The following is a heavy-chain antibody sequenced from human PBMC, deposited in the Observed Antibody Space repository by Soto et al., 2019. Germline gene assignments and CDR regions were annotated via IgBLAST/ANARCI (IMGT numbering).Heavy chain of an antibody. CDR2: IYHSGST. D-gene: IGHD4-17*01. CDR1: GAPIISGGHY. CDR3: AKVCGDYNSDN. V-gene: IGHV4-31*03. Sequence: VQLQESGPGLVKPSQTLSLTCTVSGAPIISGGHYWSWIRQHPGKGLEWIGSIYHSGSTYYNPSLKRRVTITVDTSENQFSLKLSTVTAADTAVYDGAKVCGDYNSDNWGQGTLVTVSS. J-gene: IGHJ4*02.